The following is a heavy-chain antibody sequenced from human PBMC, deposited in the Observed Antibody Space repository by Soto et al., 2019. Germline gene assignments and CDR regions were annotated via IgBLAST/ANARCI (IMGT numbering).Heavy chain of an antibody. CDR1: GFIFSDYE. J-gene: IGHJ4*02. D-gene: IGHD1-7*01. CDR2: ISYDGSKK. Sequence: GGSLRLSCAASGFIFSDYEMNWVRQAPGKGLEWVAVISYDGSKKYYADSVKGRFTISRDNSKNTLYLQMNSLRAEDTAVYYCATRRNYSFDYWGQGTLVTVSS. CDR3: ATRRNYSFDY. V-gene: IGHV3-30*03.